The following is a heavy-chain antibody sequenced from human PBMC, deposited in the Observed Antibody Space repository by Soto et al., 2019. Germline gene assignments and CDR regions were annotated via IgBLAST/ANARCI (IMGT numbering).Heavy chain of an antibody. D-gene: IGHD1-26*01. Sequence: SQTLSLTCAITGDSVSSNSAGWSWVRQSPSRGLEWLGRTYYRSKWYYEYAVPVRGRITINPDTSKNQYSLQLNSVTPEDTAVYFCARGEQYSGRIFDYWGKGILVTV. CDR1: GDSVSSNSAG. J-gene: IGHJ4*01. CDR2: TYYRSKWYY. CDR3: ARGEQYSGRIFDY. V-gene: IGHV6-1*01.